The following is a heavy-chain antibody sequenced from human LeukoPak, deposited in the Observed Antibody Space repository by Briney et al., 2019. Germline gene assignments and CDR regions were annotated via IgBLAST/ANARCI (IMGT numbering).Heavy chain of an antibody. CDR3: ARSSITMFGVVIGGY. J-gene: IGHJ4*02. V-gene: IGHV1-2*06. Sequence: ASLKVSCKASGYTFTGDYMHWVRQAPGQGLEWMGRINPNRGGTNYAQKFQGRVTMTRDTPISTAYMELSRLRSDDTAVYYCARSSITMFGVVIGGYWGQGTLVTVSS. CDR2: INPNRGGT. D-gene: IGHD3-3*01. CDR1: GYTFTGDY.